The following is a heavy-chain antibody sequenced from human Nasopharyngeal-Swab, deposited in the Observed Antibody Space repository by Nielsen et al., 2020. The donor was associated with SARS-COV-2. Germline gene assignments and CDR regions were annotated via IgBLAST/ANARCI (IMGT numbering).Heavy chain of an antibody. CDR2: IYHDGGT. D-gene: IGHD3-10*01. J-gene: IGHJ4*02. CDR1: GGSVSSAGYY. V-gene: IGHV4-61*08. CDR3: ARDRGDLRKYNCDS. Sequence: SETPSLTCSVSGGSVSSAGYYWNWIRQPPGRALEWLGYIYHDGGTNYNPSLMGRVIMSVDTSKNQFSLRLTSVTTADTAVYYCARDRGDLRKYNCDSWGQGTLVTVSS.